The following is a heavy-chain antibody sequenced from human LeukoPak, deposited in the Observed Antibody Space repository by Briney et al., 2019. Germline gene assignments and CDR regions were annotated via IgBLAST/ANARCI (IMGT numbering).Heavy chain of an antibody. CDR1: GFTFSSYG. Sequence: GGSLRLSCVASGFTFSSYGMHWVRQAPGKGLEWVAVISYDGSNKYYADSVKGRFTISRDNSENTLYLQMNSQRAEDTAVYYCARDIGGYDRGRFDYWGQGTLVTVSS. D-gene: IGHD5-12*01. J-gene: IGHJ4*02. V-gene: IGHV3-30*19. CDR2: ISYDGSNK. CDR3: ARDIGGYDRGRFDY.